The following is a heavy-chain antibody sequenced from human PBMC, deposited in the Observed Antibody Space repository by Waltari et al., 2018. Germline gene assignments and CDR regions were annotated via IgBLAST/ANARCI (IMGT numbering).Heavy chain of an antibody. CDR3: ARGGDFWSGYYWVGAFDY. V-gene: IGHV1-8*01. J-gene: IGHJ4*02. D-gene: IGHD3-3*01. CDR2: MNPNNGNT. CDR1: GYTFTSYD. Sequence: QVQLVQSGAEVKKPGASVKVSCKASGYTFTSYDINWVRQATGQGLEWMGWMNPNNGNTGYTQKFQGRVTMTRNTSISTAYMELSSLRSEDTAVYYCARGGDFWSGYYWVGAFDYWGQGTLVTVSS.